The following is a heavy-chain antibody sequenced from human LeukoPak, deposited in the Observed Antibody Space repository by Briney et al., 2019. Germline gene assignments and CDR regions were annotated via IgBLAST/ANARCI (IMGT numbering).Heavy chain of an antibody. J-gene: IGHJ6*02. Sequence: SVKVSCKASGGTFSSYAISWVRQAPGQGLEWMGGIIPIFGTANYAQKFQGRVTITADESTSTAYMKLSSLRSEDTAVYYCARAEGPNYYGMDVWGQGTTVTVSS. CDR2: IIPIFGTA. CDR3: ARAEGPNYYGMDV. CDR1: GGTFSSYA. V-gene: IGHV1-69*13.